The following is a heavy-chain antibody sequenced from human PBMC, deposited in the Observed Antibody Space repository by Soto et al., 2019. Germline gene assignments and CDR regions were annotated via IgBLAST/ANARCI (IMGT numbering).Heavy chain of an antibody. J-gene: IGHJ5*02. CDR2: LYFSGNT. D-gene: IGHD6-13*01. CDR1: GGSTSSRSHY. Sequence: SETLSLTCTVSVSGGSTSSRSHYWGWIRQPPGKGLEWIGSLYFSGNTYYNPSLKSRVTISVDTSKNQFSLRLSSVTAADTAVYYCARQERDSSPPKWFDPWGQGTLVTVSS. CDR3: ARQERDSSPPKWFDP. V-gene: IGHV4-39*01.